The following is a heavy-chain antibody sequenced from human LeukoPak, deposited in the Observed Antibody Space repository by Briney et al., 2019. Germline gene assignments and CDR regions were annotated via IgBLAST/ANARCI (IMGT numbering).Heavy chain of an antibody. CDR3: ARDPECSSFDY. Sequence: GSSLRLSCAASGFTFDDYAMHWVPQAPGKGLESVSGITWNSGSIGYAASVKGRFTISRDNAKTSLYLQMDSLRADDTAVYYCARDPECSSFDYWGQGVLVTVSS. CDR1: GFTFDDYA. V-gene: IGHV3-9*01. D-gene: IGHD6-13*01. J-gene: IGHJ4*02. CDR2: ITWNSGSI.